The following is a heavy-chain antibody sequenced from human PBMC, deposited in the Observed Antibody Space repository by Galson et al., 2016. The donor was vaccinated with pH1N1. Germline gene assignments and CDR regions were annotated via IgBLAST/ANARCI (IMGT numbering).Heavy chain of an antibody. CDR3: ARGLLSGFDP. D-gene: IGHD2-21*01. Sequence: MPGKGLEWMGIIYPDDSDTRYNPAFQGQVTISVDKSINTAYLQWNSLKASDTAIYYCARGLLSGFDPWGQGTLVIVSS. V-gene: IGHV5-51*01. CDR2: IYPDDSDT. J-gene: IGHJ5*02.